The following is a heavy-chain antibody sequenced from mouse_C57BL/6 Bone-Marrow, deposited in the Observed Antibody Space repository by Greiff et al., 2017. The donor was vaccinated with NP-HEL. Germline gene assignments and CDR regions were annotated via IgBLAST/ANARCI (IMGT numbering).Heavy chain of an antibody. D-gene: IGHD1-1*02. CDR2: IRLKSDNYAT. CDR1: GFTFSNYW. Sequence: DVKLVESGGGLVQPGGSMKLSCVASGFTFSNYWMNWVRQSPEKGLEWVAQIRLKSDNYATHYAESVKGRFTISRDDSKSSVYLQMNNLRAEDTGIYYCTGLRGGAYWGQGTLVTVSA. J-gene: IGHJ3*01. V-gene: IGHV6-3*01. CDR3: TGLRGGAY.